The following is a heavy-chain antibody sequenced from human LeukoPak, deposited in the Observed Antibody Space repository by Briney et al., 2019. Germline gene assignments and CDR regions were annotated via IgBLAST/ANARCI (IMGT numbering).Heavy chain of an antibody. CDR2: IYYTGST. D-gene: IGHD3-22*01. CDR3: ASSYFYDGPRYFDY. CDR1: GGSITSYY. J-gene: IGHJ4*02. Sequence: PSETLSLTCTVSGGSITSYYWAWIRQPPGKGLEYIGYIYYTGSTNSNPSLKSRVTISLDMSKNQFSLKLNPVTAADTAMYYCASSYFYDGPRYFDYWGLGTLVTVSS. V-gene: IGHV4-59*08.